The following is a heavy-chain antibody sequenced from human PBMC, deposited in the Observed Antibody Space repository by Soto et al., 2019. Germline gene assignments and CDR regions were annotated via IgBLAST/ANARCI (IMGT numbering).Heavy chain of an antibody. J-gene: IGHJ2*01. CDR1: GFTVSSNY. V-gene: IGHV3-66*01. CDR2: IYSSGST. Sequence: EVQLVESGGGLVQPGGSLRLSCAVSGFTVSSNYMSWVRQAPGKGLEWVSVIYSSGSTYYADSVRGRFTISRDNSWNTLYLHMDSLRDEDTAVYYCARDSGDAWYFDLWGRGTLVTVSS. D-gene: IGHD7-27*01. CDR3: ARDSGDAWYFDL.